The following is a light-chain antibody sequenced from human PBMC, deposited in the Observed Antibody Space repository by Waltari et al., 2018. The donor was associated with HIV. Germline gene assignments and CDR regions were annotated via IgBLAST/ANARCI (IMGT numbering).Light chain of an antibody. CDR1: RSNMGNNF. CDR2: DNN. V-gene: IGLV1-51*01. Sequence: QSVLTQPPSVSAAPGQKVTISCSGSRSNMGNNFVTWYQQLPGTAPNLLIYDNNKRPSGIPDRFSGSKSGTSATLGITGLQTGDEADYYCGTWDSSLSAGLFGGGTKLTVL. CDR3: GTWDSSLSAGL. J-gene: IGLJ3*02.